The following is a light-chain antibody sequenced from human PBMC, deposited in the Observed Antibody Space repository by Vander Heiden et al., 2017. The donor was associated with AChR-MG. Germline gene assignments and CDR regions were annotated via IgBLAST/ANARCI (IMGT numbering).Light chain of an antibody. J-gene: IGKJ5*01. CDR1: QSVSSY. CDR2: DAS. Sequence: EIVFTQSPATLSLSPGERATLFCRASQSVSSYLAWYQQKPGQAPRLLIYDASNRATGIPARFSGSGSGTDFTLTISSLEPEDFAVYYCQQRSNWSFTFGQGTRLEIK. CDR3: QQRSNWSFT. V-gene: IGKV3-11*01.